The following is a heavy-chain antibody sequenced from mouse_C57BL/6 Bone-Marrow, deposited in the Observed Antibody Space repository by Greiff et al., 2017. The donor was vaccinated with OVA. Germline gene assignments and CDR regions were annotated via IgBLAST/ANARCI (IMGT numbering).Heavy chain of an antibody. V-gene: IGHV1-55*01. D-gene: IGHD1-1*01. CDR3: ARPYRGSIHWYVDV. Sequence: QVQLQQPGAELVKPGASVKMSCKASGYTFTSYWITWVKQRPGQGLEWIGDIYPGRGSTNYNEKFKSKATLTVDTSSSTAYMQLSILTSEHSSVYYCARPYRGSIHWYVDVWGTGTTGTVSS. CDR2: IYPGRGST. J-gene: IGHJ1*03. CDR1: GYTFTSYW.